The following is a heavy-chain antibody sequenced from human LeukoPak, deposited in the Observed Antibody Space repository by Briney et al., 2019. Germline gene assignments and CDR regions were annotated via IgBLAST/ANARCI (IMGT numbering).Heavy chain of an antibody. CDR3: AKDDDTAMVTATGYYGMDV. V-gene: IGHV3-23*01. CDR2: INGSGGST. J-gene: IGHJ6*02. D-gene: IGHD5-18*01. CDR1: GFTFSSYA. Sequence: PGGSLRLSCAASGFTFSSYAMSWVRQAPGKGLEWVSAINGSGGSTYYADSVKGRFTISRDNSKNTLYLQMNSLRAEDTAVYYCAKDDDTAMVTATGYYGMDVWGQGTTVTVSS.